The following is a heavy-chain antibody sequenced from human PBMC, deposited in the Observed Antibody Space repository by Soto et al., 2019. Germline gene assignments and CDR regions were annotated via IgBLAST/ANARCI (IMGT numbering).Heavy chain of an antibody. CDR3: AMVNNSFTPTPQAV. Sequence: QVQLVQSGDEVRKPGSSVKVSCKASGYIFVNYGIAWVRQAPGQGLEWMGWISPYSGNTHYASKVQGRLTMTTDTSTSTAYRDLGSLTPADTAVYYCAMVNNSFTPTPQAVWGKGTTVTFSS. D-gene: IGHD2-21*01. J-gene: IGHJ6*04. V-gene: IGHV1-18*01. CDR1: GYIFVNYG. CDR2: ISPYSGNT.